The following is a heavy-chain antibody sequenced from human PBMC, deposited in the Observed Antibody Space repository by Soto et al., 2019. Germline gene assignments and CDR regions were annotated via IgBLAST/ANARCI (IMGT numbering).Heavy chain of an antibody. CDR2: ISSSSSYI. CDR3: ARDRQYYYDSSGYWTDAFDI. V-gene: IGHV3-21*01. Sequence: GGSLRLSCAASGFTFSSYSMNWVRQAPGKGLEWVSSISSSSSYIYYADSVKGRFTISRDNAKNSLYLQMNSLRAEDTAVYYCARDRQYYYDSSGYWTDAFDIWGQGTMVTV. J-gene: IGHJ3*02. D-gene: IGHD3-22*01. CDR1: GFTFSSYS.